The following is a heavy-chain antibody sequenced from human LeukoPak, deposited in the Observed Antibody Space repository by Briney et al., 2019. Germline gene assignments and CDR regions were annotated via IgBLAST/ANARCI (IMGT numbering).Heavy chain of an antibody. CDR1: GFTFRSYA. CDR2: ISGSGTST. V-gene: IGHV3-23*01. D-gene: IGHD6-19*01. Sequence: GGSLRLSCAASGFTFRSYAMSWVRQAPGKGLEWVLAISGSGTSTYNADSVKGRFTISRDNSKNTLYLQMNSLRAEDTAVYYCARQGYSSGKWGQGTLVTVSS. CDR3: ARQGYSSGK. J-gene: IGHJ4*02.